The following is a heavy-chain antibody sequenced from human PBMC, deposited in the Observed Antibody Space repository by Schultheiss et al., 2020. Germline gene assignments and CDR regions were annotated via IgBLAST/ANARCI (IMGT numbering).Heavy chain of an antibody. CDR2: ISSNGGST. CDR3: VKDAVLLWFGEGPWFDP. CDR1: GFTFSSYA. Sequence: GGSLRLSCSASGFTFSSYAMHWVRQAPGKGLEYVSAISSNGGSTYYADSVKGRFPISRDNSKNTLYLQMSSLRAEDTAVYYCVKDAVLLWFGEGPWFDPWGQGTLVTVSS. J-gene: IGHJ5*02. V-gene: IGHV3-64D*09. D-gene: IGHD3-10*01.